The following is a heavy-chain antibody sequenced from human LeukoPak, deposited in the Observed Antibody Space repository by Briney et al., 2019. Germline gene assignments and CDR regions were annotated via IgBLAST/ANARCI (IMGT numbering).Heavy chain of an antibody. J-gene: IGHJ3*01. CDR2: INPDSGGT. CDR3: ARTFYDTLDSDAFDF. CDR1: GYTFTGYY. Sequence: ASVKVSCKASGYTFTGYYMHWVRQAPGQGLEWMGWINPDSGGTNNAQRFQGRVTMTRDTSISTAYMELSRLRSDDTAVYYCARTFYDTLDSDAFDFWGQGTMVIVSS. V-gene: IGHV1-2*02. D-gene: IGHD2/OR15-2a*01.